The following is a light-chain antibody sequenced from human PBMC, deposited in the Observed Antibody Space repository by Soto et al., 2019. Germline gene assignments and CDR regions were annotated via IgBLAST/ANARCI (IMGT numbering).Light chain of an antibody. CDR2: QDS. J-gene: IGLJ2*01. V-gene: IGLV3-1*01. Sequence: SYELTQPPSVSVSPGQTASITCSGDKLGDKYACWYQQKPGQSPVLVIYQDSKRPSGIPERFSGSNSGNTATLTISGTQAMDEADYYCQAWDSSTARGVLGGGTKLTVL. CDR1: KLGDKY. CDR3: QAWDSSTARGV.